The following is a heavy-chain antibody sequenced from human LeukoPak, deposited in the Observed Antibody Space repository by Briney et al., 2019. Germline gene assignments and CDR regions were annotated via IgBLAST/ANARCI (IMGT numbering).Heavy chain of an antibody. J-gene: IGHJ4*02. CDR1: GFTFSSYW. Sequence: GGSLRLSCAASGFTFSSYWMNWVRQAPGKGLEWVASIKQDGSEKYYVDSLKGRFTISRDNAKNSLYLQMNSLRAEDTAVYYCARDPSAMADWGQGTLVTVSS. D-gene: IGHD5-18*01. CDR3: ARDPSAMAD. CDR2: IKQDGSEK. V-gene: IGHV3-7*01.